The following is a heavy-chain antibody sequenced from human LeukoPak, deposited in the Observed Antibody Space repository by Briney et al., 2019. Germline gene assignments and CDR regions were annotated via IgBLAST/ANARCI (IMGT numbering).Heavy chain of an antibody. J-gene: IGHJ5*02. V-gene: IGHV4-59*01. CDR2: IYYSGST. CDR1: GASISSYY. D-gene: IGHD3-10*02. Sequence: SETLSLTCTVSGASISSYYWSWIRQPPGKGLEWIGYIYYSGSTNYNPSLKSRVIISLDTSKNQFSLKLTSVTAADTAVYYCARLHVSRAEEFDPWGQGTLVTVSS. CDR3: ARLHVSRAEEFDP.